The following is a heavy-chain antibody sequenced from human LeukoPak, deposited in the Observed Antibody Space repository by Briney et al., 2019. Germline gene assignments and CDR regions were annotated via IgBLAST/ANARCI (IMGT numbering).Heavy chain of an antibody. CDR2: ITSSSSTI. J-gene: IGHJ3*02. Sequence: PGGSLRLSCAASGFTFSSYSMNWVRQAPGKGLEWVSYITSSSSTIYYADSVKGRFTISRDNAKNTLYLQMNSLRAEDTAVYYCARDSSGSYLADAFDIWGQGTMVTVSS. CDR1: GFTFSSYS. CDR3: ARDSSGSYLADAFDI. D-gene: IGHD1-26*01. V-gene: IGHV3-48*04.